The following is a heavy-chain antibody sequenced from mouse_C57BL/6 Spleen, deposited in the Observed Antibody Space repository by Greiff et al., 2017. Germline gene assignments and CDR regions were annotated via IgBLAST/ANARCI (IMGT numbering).Heavy chain of an antibody. CDR2: ISYSGST. J-gene: IGHJ4*01. CDR1: GYSITSDY. CDR3: ARLQSTSSYYAMDY. D-gene: IGHD5-5*01. Sequence: EVKLVESGPGLAKPSQSLSLTCSVTGYSITSDYWNWIRKFPGTKLEYMGYISYSGSTYYTPSPKSRISLTRDTSKNQYDLQLNSVSTEDTATYYCARLQSTSSYYAMDYWGQGTSVTVSS. V-gene: IGHV3-8*01.